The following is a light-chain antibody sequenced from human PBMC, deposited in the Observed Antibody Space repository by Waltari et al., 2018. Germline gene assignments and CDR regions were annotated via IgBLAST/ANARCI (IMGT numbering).Light chain of an antibody. CDR3: QHYVRLPAT. V-gene: IGKV3-20*01. CDR1: QSVSRS. Sequence: EIVLTQSPGTLSLLPGERATLSCRASQSVSRSLAWYQQKPGQAPRLLIYGSSSRATGIPDRFIGSGSWTDFSLTINRLEPEDFAVYYCQHYVRLPATFGQGTKVDIK. J-gene: IGKJ1*01. CDR2: GSS.